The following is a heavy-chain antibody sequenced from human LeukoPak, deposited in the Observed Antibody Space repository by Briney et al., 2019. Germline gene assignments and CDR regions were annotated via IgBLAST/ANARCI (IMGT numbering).Heavy chain of an antibody. CDR2: INANSGGT. CDR3: ARGLGFGELVGWFDP. J-gene: IGHJ5*02. Sequence: ASVKVSCKASGYTFTGYYMHWVRQAPGQGLEWMGWINANSGGTNYAQNFQGRVTMTRDTSISTGYMELSRLRSDDTAVYYCARGLGFGELVGWFDPWGQGTLVTVSS. V-gene: IGHV1-2*02. CDR1: GYTFTGYY. D-gene: IGHD3-10*01.